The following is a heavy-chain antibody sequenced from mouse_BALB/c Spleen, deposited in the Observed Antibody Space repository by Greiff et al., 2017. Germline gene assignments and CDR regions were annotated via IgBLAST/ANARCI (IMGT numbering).Heavy chain of an antibody. J-gene: IGHJ1*01. V-gene: IGHV5-12-2*01. Sequence: EVMLVESGGGLVQPGGSLKLSCAASGFTFSSYTMSWVRQTPEKRLEWVAYISNGGGSTYYPDTVKGRFTISRDNAKNTLYLQMSSLKSEDTAMYYCARQLRHWYFDVWGAGTTVTVSS. CDR2: ISNGGGST. CDR3: ARQLRHWYFDV. CDR1: GFTFSSYT. D-gene: IGHD1-1*01.